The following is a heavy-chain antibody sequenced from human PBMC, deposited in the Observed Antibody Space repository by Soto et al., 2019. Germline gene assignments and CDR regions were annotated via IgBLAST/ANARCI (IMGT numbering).Heavy chain of an antibody. CDR1: GGTFSTYA. V-gene: IGHV1-69*01. CDR2: IIPIFGAA. D-gene: IGHD3-10*01. CDR3: ARVTMVRGVSNWSDP. J-gene: IGHJ5*02. Sequence: QVQLVQSGAEVKKPGSSVKVSCKASGGTFSTYAINWVRQAPGQGLEWMGGIIPIFGAANYAQKFQGRVTITADESTSTAYMELGSLRSEDTAVYYCARVTMVRGVSNWSDPWGQGTLVTVSS.